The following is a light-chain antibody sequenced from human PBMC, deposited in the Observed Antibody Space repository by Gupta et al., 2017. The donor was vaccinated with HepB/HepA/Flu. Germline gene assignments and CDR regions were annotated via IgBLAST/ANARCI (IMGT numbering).Light chain of an antibody. J-gene: IGKJ5*01. Sequence: DIVLTQSPATLSLSPGDRATLSCRASQSVSSYLAWYQQKPGQAPRLLIYDASNRATGIPARFSGSGSGTDFTLTIISLEPEDFAVYYCQQRSNWPITFGKGHDWRLN. CDR1: QSVSSY. V-gene: IGKV3-11*01. CDR2: DAS. CDR3: QQRSNWPIT.